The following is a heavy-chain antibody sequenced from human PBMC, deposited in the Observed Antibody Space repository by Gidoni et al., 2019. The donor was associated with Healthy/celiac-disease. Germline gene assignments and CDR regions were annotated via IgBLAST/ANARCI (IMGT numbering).Heavy chain of an antibody. CDR2: KNPNSGNT. CDR3: ARVMAFYSSGWYSASRY. J-gene: IGHJ4*02. V-gene: IGHV1-8*01. D-gene: IGHD6-19*01. Sequence: QVQLVQSGAEVKQPGASVKVSCKASGYTFTSYDINWVRQATGQGLEWMGWKNPNSGNTGYAQKFQGRVTMTRNTSISTAYMELSSLRSEDTAVYYCARVMAFYSSGWYSASRYWGQGTLVTVSS. CDR1: GYTFTSYD.